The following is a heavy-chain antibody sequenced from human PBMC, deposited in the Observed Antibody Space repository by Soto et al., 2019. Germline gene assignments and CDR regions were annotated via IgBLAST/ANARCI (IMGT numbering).Heavy chain of an antibody. CDR2: VYYSWTN. CDR3: ARSKYSSSSFDY. D-gene: IGHD6-6*01. J-gene: IGHJ4*02. Sequence: PSETRSLRCSFSGGSISSYFYIWVRHAPGRGLEXIGSVYYSWTNDNNSSLKTRLTITKDTNKNQVLLTITKMDPVNTATYFCARSKYSSSSFDYWGQGALVTVSS. V-gene: IGHV4-59*01. CDR1: GGSISSYF.